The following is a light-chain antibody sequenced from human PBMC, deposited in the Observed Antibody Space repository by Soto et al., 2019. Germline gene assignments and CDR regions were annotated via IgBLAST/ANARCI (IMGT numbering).Light chain of an antibody. J-gene: IGKJ1*01. CDR3: HLYGPSPPWT. CDR1: QSVSRSY. Sequence: EIVLXXXPXXLSLSPGERATLSCRASQSVSRSYLAWYQQKPGQTPRLLIYGASSRATDIPARFCGRRAGTDFTLTISRREPEDYAVYYCHLYGPSPPWTFGQGTKLEIK. V-gene: IGKV3-20*01. CDR2: GAS.